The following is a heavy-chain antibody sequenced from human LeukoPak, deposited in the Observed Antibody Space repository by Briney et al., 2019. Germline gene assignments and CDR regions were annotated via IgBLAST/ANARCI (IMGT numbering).Heavy chain of an antibody. Sequence: SETLSLTCAVYGGSFSGYYWSWIRQPPGKGLEWIGEINHSGSTNYNPSLKSRVTISVDTSKNQFSLKLSSVTAADTAVYYCARGLRWPPFDYWGQGTLVTVSS. J-gene: IGHJ4*02. V-gene: IGHV4-34*01. CDR3: ARGLRWPPFDY. CDR1: GGSFSGYY. D-gene: IGHD2-21*01. CDR2: INHSGST.